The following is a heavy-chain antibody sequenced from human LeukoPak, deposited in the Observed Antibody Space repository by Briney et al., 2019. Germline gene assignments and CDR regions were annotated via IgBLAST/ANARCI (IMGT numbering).Heavy chain of an antibody. J-gene: IGHJ4*02. V-gene: IGHV3-21*01. CDR2: ISSSSSYI. Sequence: NPGRSLRLSCAASGFTFSSYGMHWVRQAPGKGLEWVSSISSSSSYIYYADSVKGRFTISRDNAKNSLYLQMNSLRAEDTAVYYCARWRRGTDAKYYFDYWGQGTLVTVSS. CDR1: GFTFSSYG. D-gene: IGHD1-14*01. CDR3: ARWRRGTDAKYYFDY.